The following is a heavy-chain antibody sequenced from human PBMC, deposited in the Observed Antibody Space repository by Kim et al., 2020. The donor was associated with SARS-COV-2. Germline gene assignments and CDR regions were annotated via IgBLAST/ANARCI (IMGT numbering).Heavy chain of an antibody. CDR3: ARAEMVRGVISYYFDY. J-gene: IGHJ4*02. Sequence: SVKGRFTISRDKSKNTLYLQMNSLRAEDTAVYYCARAEMVRGVISYYFDYWGQGTLVTVSS. V-gene: IGHV3-30*01. D-gene: IGHD3-10*01.